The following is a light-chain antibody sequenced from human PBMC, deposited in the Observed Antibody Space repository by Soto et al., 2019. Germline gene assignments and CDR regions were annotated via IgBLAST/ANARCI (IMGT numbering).Light chain of an antibody. Sequence: QSALTQSASVSGSPGQSITISCTGTSSDVGGYDYVSWYQQHPGKVPKLMIYDVTNRPSGVSNRFSGSKSGNTASLTISGLQAEDEADYYCSSYSSSSTLVVFGGGTQLTVL. CDR3: SSYSSSSTLVV. CDR1: SSDVGGYDY. J-gene: IGLJ2*01. CDR2: DVT. V-gene: IGLV2-14*01.